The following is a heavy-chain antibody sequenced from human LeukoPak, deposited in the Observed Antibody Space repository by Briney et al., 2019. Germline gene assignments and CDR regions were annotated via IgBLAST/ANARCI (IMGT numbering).Heavy chain of an antibody. J-gene: IGHJ4*02. D-gene: IGHD3-10*01. V-gene: IGHV3-7*01. CDR3: ARDLPDYYGSGSVDY. CDR1: GFTFSSYT. CDR2: IKQDGSEK. Sequence: GGSLRLSCAASGFTFSSYTINWVRQAPGKGLEWVANIKQDGSEKYYVDSVKGRFTISRDNAKNSLYLRMNSLRAEDTAVYYCARDLPDYYGSGSVDYWGQGTLVTVSS.